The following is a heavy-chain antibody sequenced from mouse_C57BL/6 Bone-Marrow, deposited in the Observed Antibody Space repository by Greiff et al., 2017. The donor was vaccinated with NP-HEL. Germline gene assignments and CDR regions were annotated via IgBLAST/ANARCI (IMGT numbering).Heavy chain of an antibody. V-gene: IGHV5-2*01. Sequence: EVKLMESGGGLVQPGESLKLSCESNEYEFPSHDMSWVRKTPEKRLELVAAINSDGGSTYYPDTMERRFIISRDNTKKTLYLQRSSLRSEDTALYYCARHAGPDAWYCDVWGTGTTVTVSS. CDR2: INSDGGST. J-gene: IGHJ1*03. CDR1: EYEFPSHD. CDR3: ARHAGPDAWYCDV.